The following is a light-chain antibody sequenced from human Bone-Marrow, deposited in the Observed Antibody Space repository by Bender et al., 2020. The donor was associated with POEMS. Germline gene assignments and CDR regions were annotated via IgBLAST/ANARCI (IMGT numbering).Light chain of an antibody. J-gene: IGLJ3*02. Sequence: SYELTQPPSVSVSPGQTARIICSGDALTKKYAYWYQKRPGQAPLLVMYKDTERPSGIPDRFSGSSSGTTVTLTITGVQAEDEAEYYCQSVDGNNSYWVFGGGTKLTV. CDR1: ALTKKY. CDR2: KDT. CDR3: QSVDGNNSYWV. V-gene: IGLV3-25*03.